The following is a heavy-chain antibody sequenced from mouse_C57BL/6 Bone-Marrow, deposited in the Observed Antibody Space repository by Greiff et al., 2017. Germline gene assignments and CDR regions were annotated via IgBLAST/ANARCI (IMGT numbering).Heavy chain of an antibody. D-gene: IGHD2-1*01. CDR1: GYTFTSYW. V-gene: IGHV1-55*01. CDR3: ARDRYGNLDY. CDR2: IYPGSGGT. J-gene: IGHJ2*01. Sequence: QVQLQQPGAELVKPGASVKMSCKASGYTFTSYWITWVKQRPGQGLEWIGDIYPGSGGTNYNEKFKSKATLTVDTSSSTYYMQLSSLTSEDSAVYYCARDRYGNLDYWGQGTTLTVSS.